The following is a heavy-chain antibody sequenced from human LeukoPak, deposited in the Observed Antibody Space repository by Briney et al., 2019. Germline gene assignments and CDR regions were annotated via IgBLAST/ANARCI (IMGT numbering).Heavy chain of an antibody. V-gene: IGHV3-7*01. Sequence: GGSLRLSCTASGLTFRNYWMTWVRQAPGRGPEFLANINPSGGETYYVDPVKGRFTISRDNANDLVFLQMNSLRGEDSAVYHCGTFGYEAAVDLWGRGTLVTVSS. J-gene: IGHJ4*02. CDR3: GTFGYEAAVDL. CDR1: GLTFRNYW. CDR2: INPSGGET. D-gene: IGHD6-13*01.